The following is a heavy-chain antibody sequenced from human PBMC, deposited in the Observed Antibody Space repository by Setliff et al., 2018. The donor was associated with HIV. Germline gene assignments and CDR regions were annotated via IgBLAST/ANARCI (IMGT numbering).Heavy chain of an antibody. CDR2: IYYSGST. CDR3: ARHPDTAMVTY. CDR1: GGSITSGGYY. V-gene: IGHV4-31*03. D-gene: IGHD5-18*01. Sequence: SETLSLTCTVSGGSITSGGYYWSWIRQHPGKGLEWIGYIYYSGSTYYNPSLKSRVTVSLDTSKNQFSLKLSSVTAADTAVYYCARHPDTAMVTYWGQGTLVTVSS. J-gene: IGHJ4*02.